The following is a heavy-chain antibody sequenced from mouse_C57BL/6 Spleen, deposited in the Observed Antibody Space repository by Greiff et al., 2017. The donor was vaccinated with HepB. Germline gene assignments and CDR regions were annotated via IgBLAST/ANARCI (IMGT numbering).Heavy chain of an antibody. Sequence: QVQLQQSGPELVKPGASVKISCKASGYAFSSSWMNWVKQRPGKGLEWIGRIYPGDGDTNYNGKFKGKATLTADKSSSTAYRQLSSLTSEDSAVYFCARDEYDVWFAYWGQGTLVTVSA. CDR3: ARDEYDVWFAY. D-gene: IGHD2-4*01. CDR2: IYPGDGDT. J-gene: IGHJ3*01. V-gene: IGHV1-82*01. CDR1: GYAFSSSW.